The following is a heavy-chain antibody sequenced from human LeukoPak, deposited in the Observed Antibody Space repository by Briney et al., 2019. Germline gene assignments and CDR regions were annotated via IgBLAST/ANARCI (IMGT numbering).Heavy chain of an antibody. D-gene: IGHD3-9*01. CDR2: ISTYNGNT. CDR1: GYTFTSYG. V-gene: IGHV1-18*04. CDR3: ARVPYDVLTGYSTYYFDY. J-gene: IGHJ4*02. Sequence: GASVNVSCKASGYTFTSYGISWVRQAPGQGLEWMGWISTYNGNTNYAQKLQGRVTMTTDTSTSTVYMELKSLRSDDTAVYYCARVPYDVLTGYSTYYFDYWGQGTLVTVSS.